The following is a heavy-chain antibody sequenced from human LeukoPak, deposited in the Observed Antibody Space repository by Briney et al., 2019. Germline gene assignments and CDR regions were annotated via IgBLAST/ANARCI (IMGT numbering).Heavy chain of an antibody. V-gene: IGHV4-59*01. J-gene: IGHJ5*02. CDR2: IYYSGST. D-gene: IGHD6-13*01. CDR3: ASTPRIVAAGTSWFDP. CDR1: GGSISSYY. Sequence: PSETLSLTCAVSGGSISSYYWSWVRQPPGKGLEWVGYIYYSGSTNYNPSLESRVTISVDTSKNQFSLKLSSVTAADTAVYYCASTPRIVAAGTSWFDPWGQGTLVTVSS.